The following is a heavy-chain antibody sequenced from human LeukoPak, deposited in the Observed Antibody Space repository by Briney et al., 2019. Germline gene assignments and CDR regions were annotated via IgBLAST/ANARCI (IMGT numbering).Heavy chain of an antibody. CDR1: GDSVSSNSAA. V-gene: IGHV6-1*01. CDR2: TYYRSKWYN. D-gene: IGHD3-3*01. Sequence: ASQALSLTCAISGDSVSSNSAAWNWIRQSPSRGLEWLGRTYYRSKWYNDYAVSVKSRITINPDTSKNQFSLQLNSVTPEDTAVYYCARVKDYYDFWSGFGTIDYWGQGTLVTVSS. CDR3: ARVKDYYDFWSGFGTIDY. J-gene: IGHJ4*02.